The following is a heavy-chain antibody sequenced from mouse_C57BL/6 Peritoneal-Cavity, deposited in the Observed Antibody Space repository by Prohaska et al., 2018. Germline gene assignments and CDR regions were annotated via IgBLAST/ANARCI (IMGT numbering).Heavy chain of an antibody. D-gene: IGHD2-1*01. V-gene: IGHV11-2*01. J-gene: IGHJ1*03. CDR1: GFTFSGFW. Sequence: EVQLLETGGGLVQPGGSRGLSCEGSGFTFSGFWMSWVRQTPGKTLEWIGDINSDGSAINYAPSIKDRITSFRDNDKSTVYLQMGNVRSEDTATYFCMRYGNYWYYDVWGTGTTGTVSA. CDR2: INSDGSAI. CDR3: MRYGNYWYYDV.